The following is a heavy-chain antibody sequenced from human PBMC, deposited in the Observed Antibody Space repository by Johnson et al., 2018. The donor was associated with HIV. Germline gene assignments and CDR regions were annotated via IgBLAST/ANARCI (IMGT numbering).Heavy chain of an antibody. CDR3: ARVAPAHDAFDI. J-gene: IGHJ3*02. V-gene: IGHV3-30*04. CDR1: GFTFRSYA. Sequence: QVQLVESGGGVVQPGRSLRLSCAASGFTFRSYAMHWVRQAPGKGLEWVAVISYDGSNKYYADSVKGRFTISRDNSKNTLYLQMNSLRAEDTAVYYCARVAPAHDAFDIWGQGTMVTVSS. D-gene: IGHD2-2*01. CDR2: ISYDGSNK.